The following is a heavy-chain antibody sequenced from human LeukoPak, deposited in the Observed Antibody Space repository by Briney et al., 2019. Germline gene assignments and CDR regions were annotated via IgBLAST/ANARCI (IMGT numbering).Heavy chain of an antibody. CDR2: IIPIFGTA. CDR1: GGTFSSYA. CDR3: ARDLVWGSYRYFDWFDP. Sequence: VASVKVSCKASGGTFSSYAISWVRQAPGQGLEWMGGIIPIFGTANYAQKFQGRVTMTRDTSTSTVYMELSSLRSEDTAVYYCARDLVWGSYRYFDWFDPWGQGTLVTVSS. D-gene: IGHD3-16*02. J-gene: IGHJ5*02. V-gene: IGHV1-69*05.